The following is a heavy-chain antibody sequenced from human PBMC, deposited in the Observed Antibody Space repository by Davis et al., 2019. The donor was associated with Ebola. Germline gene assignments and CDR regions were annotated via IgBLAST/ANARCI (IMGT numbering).Heavy chain of an antibody. CDR2: ISYDGSNK. V-gene: IGHV3-30-3*01. D-gene: IGHD2-2*01. CDR3: ARDMQGIAVR. CDR1: GFTFSSYA. Sequence: GESLKISCAASGFTFSSYAMHWVRQAPGKGLEWVAVISYDGSNKYYADSVKGRFTISRDNSKNTLYLQMNSLRAEDTAVYYCARDMQGIAVRWGQGTLVTVSS. J-gene: IGHJ4*02.